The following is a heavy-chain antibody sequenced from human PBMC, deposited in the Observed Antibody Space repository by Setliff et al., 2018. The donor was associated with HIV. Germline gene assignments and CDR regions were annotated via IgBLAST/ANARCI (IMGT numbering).Heavy chain of an antibody. V-gene: IGHV4-31*03. D-gene: IGHD6-13*01. Sequence: SETLSLTCTVSGDPIFIGGYYWSWIRQHPGGGLEWIGYIYHTGKTYYNPSLQSRIIMSLDMSQNRFSLNLSSVTAADTAVYYCARLLRSGYSTTWYEGGAAWWFDPWGQGTLVTVSS. CDR3: ARLLRSGYSTTWYEGGAAWWFDP. CDR1: GDPIFIGGYY. CDR2: IYHTGKT. J-gene: IGHJ5*02.